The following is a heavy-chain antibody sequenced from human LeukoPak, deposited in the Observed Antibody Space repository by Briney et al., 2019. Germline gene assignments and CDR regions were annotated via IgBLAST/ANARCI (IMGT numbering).Heavy chain of an antibody. Sequence: GESLNISCEGSGYSFTNYRIAWVRQLPGKGLEWMGIIFPGDSDTTYSPSFEGQVTVSADKSISTAYLQWSSLKASDTAVYYCTKGVSGTYFGMDVWGQGTTVTVSS. CDR3: TKGVSGTYFGMDV. CDR2: IFPGDSDT. CDR1: GYSFTNYR. J-gene: IGHJ6*02. V-gene: IGHV5-51*01. D-gene: IGHD3-10*01.